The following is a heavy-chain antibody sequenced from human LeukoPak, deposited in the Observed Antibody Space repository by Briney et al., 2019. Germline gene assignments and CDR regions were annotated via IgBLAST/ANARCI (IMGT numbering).Heavy chain of an antibody. V-gene: IGHV3-30-3*01. CDR1: GLSFSNYA. Sequence: PGGPLRLSCAAPGLSFSNYAMNWVRRAPGKGLEWVAVISSDGSNKFYADSVKGRFTVSRDNSKNTLFLQMNSLRVEDTAVYYCARDNDPDYTSSPGWFDSWGQGTQVTVSS. CDR2: ISSDGSNK. D-gene: IGHD2-2*02. J-gene: IGHJ5*01. CDR3: ARDNDPDYTSSPGWFDS.